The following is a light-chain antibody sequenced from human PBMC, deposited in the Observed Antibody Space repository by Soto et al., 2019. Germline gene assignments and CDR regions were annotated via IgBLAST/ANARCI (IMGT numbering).Light chain of an antibody. V-gene: IGLV2-8*01. CDR2: EVT. CDR3: SSYAGSKNLV. Sequence: QSVLTQPPSASGSPGQSVTISCTGTFNDVGGYNYVAWYQQHPGKAPKLMIYEVTKRPSGVPDRFSGSKSGNTASLTVSGLQAEDEADYYCSSYAGSKNLVFGTGTKVTV. CDR1: FNDVGGYNY. J-gene: IGLJ1*01.